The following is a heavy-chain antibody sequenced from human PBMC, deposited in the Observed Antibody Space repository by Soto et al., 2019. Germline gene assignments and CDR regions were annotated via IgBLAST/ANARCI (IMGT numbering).Heavy chain of an antibody. CDR1: GFTFSSSP. V-gene: IGHV3-23*01. Sequence: GGSLRLSCVVSGFTFSSSPMSWVRQAPGKGLEWVSGINGGDDSKHYAESVRGRFTIARDNSKNTLLLQMNSLRAEDTAVYYCANDSHWRIISPTNHHSGQATLVTVSS. CDR3: ANDSHWRIISPTNHH. J-gene: IGHJ5*02. CDR2: INGGDDSK. D-gene: IGHD1-1*01.